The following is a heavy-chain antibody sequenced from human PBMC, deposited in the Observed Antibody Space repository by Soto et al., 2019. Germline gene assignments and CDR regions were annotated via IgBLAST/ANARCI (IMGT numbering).Heavy chain of an antibody. V-gene: IGHV6-1*01. D-gene: IGHD1-7*01. CDR1: GDSVSSNSAA. Sequence: QVQLQESGPGLVKPSQTLSLTCAISGDSVSSNSAAWNWIRLSPSRGLEWLARTYYRSRWYNDYAVSVRSRITVNPDTSKNQFSLQLTSVTPEDTAVYYCAGTTSHQWYYMDVWGKGTTVTASS. J-gene: IGHJ6*03. CDR2: TYYRSRWYN. CDR3: AGTTSHQWYYMDV.